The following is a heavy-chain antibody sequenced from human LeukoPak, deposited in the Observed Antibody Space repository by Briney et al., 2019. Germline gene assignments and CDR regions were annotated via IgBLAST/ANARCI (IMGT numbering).Heavy chain of an antibody. V-gene: IGHV4-30-4*01. CDR3: ARTLPVGYSGYVGAIGY. J-gene: IGHJ4*02. D-gene: IGHD5-12*01. Sequence: PSQTLSLTCTVSGGSISSGDYYWSWIRQPPGKGLEWIGYIYYSGSTYYNPSLKSRVTISVDTSKNQFSLKLSSVTAADTAVYYCARTLPVGYSGYVGAIGYWGQGTLVTVSS. CDR1: GGSISSGDYY. CDR2: IYYSGST.